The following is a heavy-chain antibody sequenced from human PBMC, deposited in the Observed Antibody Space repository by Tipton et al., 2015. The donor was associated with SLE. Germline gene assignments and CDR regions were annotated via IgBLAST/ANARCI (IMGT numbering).Heavy chain of an antibody. CDR1: GGSFSGYY. V-gene: IGHV4-34*01. J-gene: IGHJ4*02. CDR2: IDHSGST. D-gene: IGHD6-19*01. Sequence: TLSLTCAVYGGSFSGYYWSWIRQPPGKGLEWVGEIDHSGSTNYSPSLKSRVTISVDTSKNQVSLKLSSVTAADTAVYYCARDGLSSGWYEGLFYWGQGTLVTVSS. CDR3: ARDGLSSGWYEGLFY.